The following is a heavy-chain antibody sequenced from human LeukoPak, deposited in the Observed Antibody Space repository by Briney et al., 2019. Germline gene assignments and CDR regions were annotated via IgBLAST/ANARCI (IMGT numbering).Heavy chain of an antibody. CDR2: ISYDGSNK. J-gene: IGHJ4*02. V-gene: IGHV3-30*18. CDR3: AKFTTSIAVAPFDY. D-gene: IGHD6-19*01. Sequence: GGSLRLSCAASGFTFSSYGMHWVRQAPGKGLEWVAVISYDGSNKYYADSVKGRFTISRDNSKNTLYLQMNSLRAEDTAVYYCAKFTTSIAVAPFDYWGQGTLVTVSS. CDR1: GFTFSSYG.